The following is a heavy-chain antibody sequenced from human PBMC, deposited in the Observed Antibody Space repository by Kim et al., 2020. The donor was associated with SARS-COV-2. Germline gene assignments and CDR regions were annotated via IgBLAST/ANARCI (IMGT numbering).Heavy chain of an antibody. CDR2: IYHSGST. Sequence: SETLSLTCTVSGYSISSGYYWGWIRQPPGKGLEWIGSIYHSGSTYYNPSLKSRVTISVDTSKNQFSLKLSSVTAADTAVSYCARTTYYYDSSGSTFFFD. V-gene: IGHV4-38-2*02. CDR1: GYSISSGYY. J-gene: IGHJ4*01. CDR3: ARTTYYYDSSGSTFFFD. D-gene: IGHD3-22*01.